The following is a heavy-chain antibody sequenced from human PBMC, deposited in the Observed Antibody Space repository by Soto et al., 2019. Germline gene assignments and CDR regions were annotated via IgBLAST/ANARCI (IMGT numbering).Heavy chain of an antibody. CDR2: IIPILGIA. CDR1: GGTFSSYT. J-gene: IGHJ3*02. V-gene: IGHV1-69*02. CDR3: ARATYYYDSSGYSNDAFDI. Sequence: QVQLVQSGAEVKKPGSSVKVSCKASGGTFSSYTISWVRQAPGQGLEWMGRIIPILGIANYAQKFQGRVTITAVKSTSTAYMELSSLRSEDTAVYYCARATYYYDSSGYSNDAFDIWGQGTMVTVSS. D-gene: IGHD3-22*01.